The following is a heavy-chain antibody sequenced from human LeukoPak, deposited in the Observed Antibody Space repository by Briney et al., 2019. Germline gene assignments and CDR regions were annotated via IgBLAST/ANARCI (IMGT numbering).Heavy chain of an antibody. V-gene: IGHV4-31*03. CDR3: AREGTYGDYDVDYFDY. CDR2: IFYSGNT. Sequence: SETLSLTCTVSGGSISSGGHYWSWIRQHPGKGLEWIGHIFYSGNTYYNPSLKSRVTISLDTSKNQFSLKLSSVAAADTAVYYCAREGTYGDYDVDYFDYWGQGTLVTVSS. D-gene: IGHD4-17*01. J-gene: IGHJ4*02. CDR1: GGSISSGGHY.